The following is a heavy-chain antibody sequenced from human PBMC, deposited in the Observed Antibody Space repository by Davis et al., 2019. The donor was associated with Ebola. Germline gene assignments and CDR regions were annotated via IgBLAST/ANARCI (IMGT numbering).Heavy chain of an antibody. CDR3: ARGGVAYSDLDY. Sequence: ASVKVSCKASGYTFTGYDINWVRQATGQGLEWMGWINPNSGNTGYAQKFQGRVTMTRENSIRTAYMELSSLRSEDTAVYYCARGGVAYSDLDYWGQGTLVAVSS. V-gene: IGHV1-8*01. CDR1: GYTFTGYD. J-gene: IGHJ4*02. D-gene: IGHD2-21*01. CDR2: INPNSGNT.